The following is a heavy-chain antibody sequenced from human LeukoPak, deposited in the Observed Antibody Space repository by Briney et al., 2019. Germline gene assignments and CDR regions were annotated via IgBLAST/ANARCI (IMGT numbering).Heavy chain of an antibody. V-gene: IGHV4-59*01. CDR3: ATLTGGDDAFDI. Sequence: SETLSLTCTVSGGSISYYYWSWIRQPPGKGLQWIGYVYYSGSTNYNPSLKSQVTISVDTSKNQFSLKLNSVTPADTAVYYCATLTGGDDAFDIWGQGTMVTVSS. J-gene: IGHJ3*02. CDR2: VYYSGST. D-gene: IGHD4-23*01. CDR1: GGSISYYY.